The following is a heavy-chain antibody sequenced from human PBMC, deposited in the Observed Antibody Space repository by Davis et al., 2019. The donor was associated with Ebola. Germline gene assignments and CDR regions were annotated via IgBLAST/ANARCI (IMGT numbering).Heavy chain of an antibody. V-gene: IGHV5-51*01. CDR1: GYTFTSYW. CDR3: ARHLLWFGELYFDY. CDR2: IYPGDSET. D-gene: IGHD3-10*01. Sequence: ESLKISCKGSGYTFTSYWIAWVRQVPGKGLEWMGSIYPGDSETRYSPSFQGQATISADKSISTAYLQWSSLKASDTAMYYCARHLLWFGELYFDYWGQGTLVTISS. J-gene: IGHJ4*02.